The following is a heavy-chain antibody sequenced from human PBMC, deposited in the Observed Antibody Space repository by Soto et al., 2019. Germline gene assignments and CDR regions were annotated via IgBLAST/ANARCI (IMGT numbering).Heavy chain of an antibody. CDR1: GFTFASYA. CDR2: ISGSGGSI. CDR3: AKVPSANYHYYYYMDV. V-gene: IGHV3-23*01. Sequence: EVQLLESGGGLAQPGKSLRLSCAASGFTFASYAMSWVRQAPGKGLEWVSAISGSGGSIYYADSVRGRFTISRDNSKKMLHLQMSSLRADDTAVYYCAKVPSANYHYYYYMDVWGKGTTVTVSS. J-gene: IGHJ6*03.